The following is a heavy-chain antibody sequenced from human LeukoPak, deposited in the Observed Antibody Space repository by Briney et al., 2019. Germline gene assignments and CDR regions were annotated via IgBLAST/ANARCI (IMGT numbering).Heavy chain of an antibody. D-gene: IGHD1-1*01. J-gene: IGHJ4*02. V-gene: IGHV6-1*01. Sequence: SQTLSLTCAISGDSVSSNSAAWNWIRQSPLRGLEWLGRTYYRSKWYNDYAVSVKSRITINPDTSKNQFSLQLSSVTPEDTAVYYCARWMNEPHEFDYWGQGTLVTVSS. CDR2: TYYRSKWYN. CDR1: GDSVSSNSAA. CDR3: ARWMNEPHEFDY.